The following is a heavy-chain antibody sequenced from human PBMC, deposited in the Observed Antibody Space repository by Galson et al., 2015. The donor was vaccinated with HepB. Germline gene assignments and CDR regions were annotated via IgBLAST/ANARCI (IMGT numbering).Heavy chain of an antibody. Sequence: SVKVSCKASGFMFTGYYLHWVRQVPGQRLEWMGRINPDGGATDSAQRFQDRVTLTSDTSINTAYMELRSLRPDDTAVYFCGRDSDMDVWGTGTTVIVSS. J-gene: IGHJ6*03. CDR2: INPDGGAT. V-gene: IGHV1-2*06. CDR1: GFMFTGYY. CDR3: GRDSDMDV.